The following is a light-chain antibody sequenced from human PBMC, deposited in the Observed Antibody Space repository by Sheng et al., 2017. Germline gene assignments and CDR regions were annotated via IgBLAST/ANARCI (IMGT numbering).Light chain of an antibody. J-gene: IGKJ2*03. V-gene: IGKV1-5*01. CDR2: DAS. Sequence: IQMTQSPSTLSAPVGDRVIITCRASQSLNNALAWYQVKPGKAPKFLIYDASTLQRGVPSRFSGSGSGTEFTLTISSLQPDDFATYYCQQYVRFYSFGQGTKLE. CDR3: QQYVRFYS. CDR1: QSLNNA.